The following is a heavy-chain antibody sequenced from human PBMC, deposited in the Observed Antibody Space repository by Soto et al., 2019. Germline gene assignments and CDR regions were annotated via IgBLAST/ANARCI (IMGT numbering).Heavy chain of an antibody. V-gene: IGHV4-30-4*01. J-gene: IGHJ6*02. Sequence: QVQLQESGPGLVKPSQTLSLTCTVSGGSISSGDYYWSWIRQPPGKGLEWIGYIYYRGSTYYNPSLKSRVTISVDTSKNQFSLKLSSVTAADTAVYYCARDQRRIVRRFYYYGMDVWGQGTTVTVSS. D-gene: IGHD2-8*01. CDR3: ARDQRRIVRRFYYYGMDV. CDR1: GGSISSGDYY. CDR2: IYYRGST.